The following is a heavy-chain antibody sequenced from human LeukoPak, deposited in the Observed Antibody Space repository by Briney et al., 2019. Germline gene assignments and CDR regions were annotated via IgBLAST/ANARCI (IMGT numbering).Heavy chain of an antibody. CDR3: AKGVRTGTTDY. Sequence: GGSLRLSCAASGFTFSSYSMNWVRQAPGKGLEWVSSISSSSSYIYYADSVKGRFTISRDNSKNTLYLQMNSLRAEDTAVYYCAKGVRTGTTDYWGQGTLVTVSS. D-gene: IGHD1-1*01. CDR1: GFTFSSYS. V-gene: IGHV3-21*04. J-gene: IGHJ4*02. CDR2: ISSSSSYI.